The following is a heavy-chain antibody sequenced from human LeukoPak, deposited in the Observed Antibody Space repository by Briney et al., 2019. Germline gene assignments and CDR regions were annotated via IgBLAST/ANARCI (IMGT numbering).Heavy chain of an antibody. Sequence: GESLKISCQGSGYSFTTYWIAWVRQMPGKGLEWMGFIYPGDSDTRYNPSFQGQVTISADKSINTAYLQWSSLKASDTAIYYCARRAGNVEYSQNWGQGPLVTVFS. J-gene: IGHJ1*01. V-gene: IGHV5-51*01. CDR2: IYPGDSDT. CDR3: ARRAGNVEYSQN. CDR1: GYSFTTYW. D-gene: IGHD1-1*01.